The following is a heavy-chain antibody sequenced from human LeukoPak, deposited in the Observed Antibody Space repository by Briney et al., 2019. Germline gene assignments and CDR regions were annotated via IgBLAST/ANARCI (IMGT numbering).Heavy chain of an antibody. V-gene: IGHV4-34*01. CDR3: ARRPRGSSGYYYLGGFDY. CDR2: INHSGST. CDR1: GGSFSGYY. D-gene: IGHD3-22*01. J-gene: IGHJ4*02. Sequence: SETLSLTCAVYGGSFSGYYWSWIRQPPGKGLEWIGEINHSGSTNYNPSLTSRVTISVDTSKNQFSLKLSSVTAADTAVYYCARRPRGSSGYYYLGGFDYWGQGTLVTVS.